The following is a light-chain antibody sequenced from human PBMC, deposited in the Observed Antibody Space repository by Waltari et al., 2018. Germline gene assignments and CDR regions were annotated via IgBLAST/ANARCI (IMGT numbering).Light chain of an antibody. J-gene: IGLJ3*02. CDR1: PSTVGNNG. Sequence: QSVLTQPPSVSAAPVHKVSISCSGTPSTVGNNGVFWYRQLPGSAPKLLIYETNGRPTGTPDRFSGSKSATTAILDIAGLQPGDEADYYCGTWDSSLALWLFGGGTKLTV. CDR3: GTWDSSLALWL. V-gene: IGLV1-51*02. CDR2: ETN.